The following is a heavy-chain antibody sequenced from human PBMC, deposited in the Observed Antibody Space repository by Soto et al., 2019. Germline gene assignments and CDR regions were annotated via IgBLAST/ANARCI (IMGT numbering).Heavy chain of an antibody. J-gene: IGHJ4*02. V-gene: IGHV1-2*02. Sequence: QVQLVQSGAEVKNPGASVKVSCKASGYTFTGYYIHWVRQAPGQGLEWVGWINPNNGGTGYAQKFQGGVTMTRDTSISTAYMELSRLRSDDTAVYYCARERFGLFYFDYWGQGTLVTVSS. CDR1: GYTFTGYY. CDR2: INPNNGGT. D-gene: IGHD3-10*01. CDR3: ARERFGLFYFDY.